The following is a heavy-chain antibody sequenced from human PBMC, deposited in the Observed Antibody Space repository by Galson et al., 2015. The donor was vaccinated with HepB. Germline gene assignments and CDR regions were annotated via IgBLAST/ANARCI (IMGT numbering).Heavy chain of an antibody. CDR2: IYYSGST. V-gene: IGHV4-59*01. CDR3: QMATIYFGAFDI. Sequence: ETLSLTCTVSGGSISSYYWSWIRQPPGKGLEWIGYIYYSGSTNYNPSLKSRVTISVDTSKNQFSLKLSSVTAADTAVYYCQMATIYFGAFDIWGQGTMVTVSS. CDR1: GGSISSYY. D-gene: IGHD5-24*01. J-gene: IGHJ3*02.